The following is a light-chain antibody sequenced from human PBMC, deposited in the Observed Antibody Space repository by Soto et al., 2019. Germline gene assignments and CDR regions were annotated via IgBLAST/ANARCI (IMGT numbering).Light chain of an antibody. V-gene: IGLV2-14*01. J-gene: IGLJ2*01. Sequence: QSALTQPASVSGSPGQSITISCTGTSSDVGGYNYVSWYQQHPGKAPKLMIYDVSNRPSGVSNRFSGSKSGNTASLAISGFQAEDEADYYCSSYTSSSPLVVFGGGTKLTVL. CDR2: DVS. CDR3: SSYTSSSPLVV. CDR1: SSDVGGYNY.